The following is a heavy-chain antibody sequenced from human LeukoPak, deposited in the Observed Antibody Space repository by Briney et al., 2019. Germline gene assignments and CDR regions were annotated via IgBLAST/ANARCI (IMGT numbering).Heavy chain of an antibody. J-gene: IGHJ5*02. CDR2: MNPNSGNT. V-gene: IGHV1-8*03. CDR3: ARGGVQLERRGGWFDP. CDR1: GYTFTSYD. D-gene: IGHD1-1*01. Sequence: ASVKVSCKASGYTFTSYDINWVRQATGQGLEWMGWMNPNSGNTGYAQKFQGGVTITRNTSISTAYMELSSLRSEDTAVYYCARGGVQLERRGGWFDPWGQGTLVTVSS.